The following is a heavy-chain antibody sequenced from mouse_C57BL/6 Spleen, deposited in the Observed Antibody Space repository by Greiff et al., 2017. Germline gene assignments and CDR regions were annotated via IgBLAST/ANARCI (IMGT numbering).Heavy chain of an antibody. J-gene: IGHJ2*01. D-gene: IGHD1-1*01. CDR1: GYTFTSYW. V-gene: IGHV1-69*01. Sequence: VQLQQSGAELVMPGASVKLSCKASGYTFTSYWMHWVKQRPGQGLEWIGEIDPSDSYTNYNQKFKGKSTLTVDKSSSTAYMQLSSLTSEDSAVYYCARWDTTVVDYWGQGTTLTVSS. CDR3: ARWDTTVVDY. CDR2: IDPSDSYT.